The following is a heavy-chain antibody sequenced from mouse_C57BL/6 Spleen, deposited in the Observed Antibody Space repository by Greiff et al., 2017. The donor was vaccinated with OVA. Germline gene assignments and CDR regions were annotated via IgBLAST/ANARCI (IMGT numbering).Heavy chain of an antibody. V-gene: IGHV1-61*01. CDR2: IYPYDSET. Sequence: QVQLQQPGAELVRPGSSVKLSCKASGYTFTSYWMDWVKQRPGQGLEWIGNIYPYDSETHYNQKFKDKATLTVDKSSSTAYMQLSSLTSEDSAVYYGARWDYYGSSYDFDYWGQGTTLTVSS. D-gene: IGHD1-1*01. CDR1: GYTFTSYW. J-gene: IGHJ2*01. CDR3: ARWDYYGSSYDFDY.